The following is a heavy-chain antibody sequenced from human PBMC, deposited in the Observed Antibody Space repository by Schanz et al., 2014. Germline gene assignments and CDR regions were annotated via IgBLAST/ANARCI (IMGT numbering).Heavy chain of an antibody. CDR2: ISSTSTYI. D-gene: IGHD6-6*01. CDR1: GFTFRNYK. V-gene: IGHV3-21*04. CDR3: ARAPPPYSSSPFYWYYGMEV. Sequence: EVQLAESGGSLVKPGGSLRLSCAASGFTFRNYKMIWVRQAPGKGLEWVSSISSTSTYINYADSVKGRFIISRENAESTVFLQMNDLRHEDTAVYSGARAPPPYSSSPFYWYYGMEVWGRGTTVTVSS. J-gene: IGHJ6*02.